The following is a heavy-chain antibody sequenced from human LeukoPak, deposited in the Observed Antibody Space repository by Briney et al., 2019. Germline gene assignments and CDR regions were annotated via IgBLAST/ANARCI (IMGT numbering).Heavy chain of an antibody. D-gene: IGHD2-15*01. CDR2: IKSKPDGRTT. Sequence: GGSLRLSCAASGFTFNNAWMNWVRQAPGKGLEWVGRIKSKPDGRTTDYAGPVKGRFTISREDSKNPLYLQMKSLKTEDTAVYYCTTVTPHDIVVVVAATQFDYWGQGTLVTVSS. J-gene: IGHJ4*02. CDR3: TTVTPHDIVVVVAATQFDY. V-gene: IGHV3-15*07. CDR1: GFTFNNAW.